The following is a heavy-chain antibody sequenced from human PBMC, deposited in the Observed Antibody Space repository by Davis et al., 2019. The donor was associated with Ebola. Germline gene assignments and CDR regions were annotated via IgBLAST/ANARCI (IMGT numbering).Heavy chain of an antibody. Sequence: PGGSLRLSCAASGFTFSSYAMSWVRQAPGTGLEWVSVIYSGGRIYYADSVKGRFTISRDNSKNTLYLQMNSVRAEDTAVYYCARDGAIAAAGTGWYFDLWGRGTLVTVSS. CDR3: ARDGAIAAAGTGWYFDL. CDR2: IYSGGRI. V-gene: IGHV3-53*01. D-gene: IGHD6-13*01. J-gene: IGHJ2*01. CDR1: GFTFSSYA.